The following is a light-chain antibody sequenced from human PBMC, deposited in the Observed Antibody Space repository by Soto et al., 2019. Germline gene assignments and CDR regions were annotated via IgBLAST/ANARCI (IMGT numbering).Light chain of an antibody. CDR2: EAS. J-gene: IGKJ4*01. CDR1: QSVGSQ. V-gene: IGKV3-11*01. Sequence: EIVLTQSPGTLSLSPGERATLSCRASQSVGSQLAWYQQKPGQAPRLLIYEASNRATGIPARFSGSGSGTDFTLTISSLEPKDFALYYCQQRSDWPLTFGGGTQVEIK. CDR3: QQRSDWPLT.